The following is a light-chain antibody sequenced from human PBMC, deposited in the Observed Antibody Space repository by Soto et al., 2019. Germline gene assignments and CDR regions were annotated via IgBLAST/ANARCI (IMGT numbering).Light chain of an antibody. V-gene: IGKV3-20*01. Sequence: PGGRVALSCRASQSVSSSYLTWCQQKPGQAPRLLIYGASTRATSIPARFSGSGSGTDFTLTISSLEPEDFAVYYCQQYGSLSWTFGQGTKVDIK. J-gene: IGKJ1*01. CDR1: QSVSSSY. CDR2: GAS. CDR3: QQYGSLSWT.